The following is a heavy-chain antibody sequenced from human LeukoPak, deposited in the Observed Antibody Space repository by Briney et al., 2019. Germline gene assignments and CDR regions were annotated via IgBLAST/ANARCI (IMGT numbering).Heavy chain of an antibody. V-gene: IGHV4-4*02. CDR3: ARDFTMVRGVILRGSRRYFDY. J-gene: IGHJ4*02. D-gene: IGHD3-10*01. CDR1: GGSISSSNW. Sequence: PSETLSLTCTVSGGSISSSNWWSWVRQPPGKGLEWIGEIYHSGSTNYNPSLKSRVTISVDKSKNQFSLKLSSVTAADTAVYYCARDFTMVRGVILRGSRRYFDYWGQGTLVTVSS. CDR2: IYHSGST.